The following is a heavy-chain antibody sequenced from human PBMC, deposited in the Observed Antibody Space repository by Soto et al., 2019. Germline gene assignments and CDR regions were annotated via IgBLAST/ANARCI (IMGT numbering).Heavy chain of an antibody. CDR2: ISGGGEDT. J-gene: IGHJ4*02. CDR1: GFTFSSYA. Sequence: PGGSLRLSCAAPGFTFSSYAMNWVRQVPGKGLECVSAISGGGEDTSYADSAKGRFTVSRDNSRNTLYLQMNSLRAEDTAVYYCARESEDLTSNFDYWGQGTLVTVSS. V-gene: IGHV3-23*01. CDR3: ARESEDLTSNFDY.